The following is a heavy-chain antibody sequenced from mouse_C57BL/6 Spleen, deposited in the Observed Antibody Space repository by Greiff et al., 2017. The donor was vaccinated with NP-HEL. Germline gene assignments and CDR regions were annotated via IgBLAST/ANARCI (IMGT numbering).Heavy chain of an antibody. Sequence: EVQLQQSGPELVKPGASVKISCKASGYSFTDYNMNWVKQSNGKSLEWIGVINPNYGTTSYNQKFKGKATLTVDQSSSTAYMQLNSLTSEDSAVYCGTRWDYYGNTNWYFDVWGTGTTVTVSS. D-gene: IGHD1-1*01. CDR3: TRWDYYGNTNWYFDV. J-gene: IGHJ1*03. CDR1: GYSFTDYN. V-gene: IGHV1-39*01. CDR2: INPNYGTT.